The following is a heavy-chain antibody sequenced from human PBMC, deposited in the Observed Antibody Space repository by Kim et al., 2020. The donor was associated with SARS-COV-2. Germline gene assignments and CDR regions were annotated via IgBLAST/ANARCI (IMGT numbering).Heavy chain of an antibody. CDR3: AKDASFTCSGDNCYGDVDY. V-gene: IGHV3-23*01. D-gene: IGHD2-15*01. CDR1: GFTFTTYA. Sequence: GGSLRLSCAASGFTFTTYAMSWVRQAPGKGLEWVSIISGNGDSTYSADIVKGRFTISSENSKNTLYLQLNSHRAEATAIYYCAKDASFTCSGDNCYGDVDYWGQGILVTVSP. J-gene: IGHJ4*02. CDR2: ISGNGDST.